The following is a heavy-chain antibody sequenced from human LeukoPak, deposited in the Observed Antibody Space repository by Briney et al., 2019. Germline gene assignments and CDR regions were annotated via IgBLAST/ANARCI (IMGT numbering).Heavy chain of an antibody. CDR1: GFTFSSYA. CDR3: AKYFCSTTSCRFDY. J-gene: IGHJ4*02. Sequence: GGSLRLSCAASGFTFSSYAMSWVPEAPGKGLERGSVLCGSGDSTYYADCVKGRFASSRDKSKNSLYLQMNSLRAEDTAMYYGAKYFCSTTSCRFDYWGQGTLVTVSS. CDR2: LCGSGDST. V-gene: IGHV3-23*01. D-gene: IGHD2-2*01.